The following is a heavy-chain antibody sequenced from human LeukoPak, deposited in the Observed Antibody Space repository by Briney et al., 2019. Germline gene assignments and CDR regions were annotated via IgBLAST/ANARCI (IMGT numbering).Heavy chain of an antibody. CDR3: ARGGTMVRGVIRPFDY. Sequence: SETLSLTCTDPGGSISSYYWSWIRQPAGKGLEWIGRIYTSGSTNYNPSLKSRVTMSVDTSKNQFSLKLSSVTAADTAVYYCARGGTMVRGVIRPFDYWGQGTLVTVSS. CDR1: GGSISSYY. V-gene: IGHV4-4*07. J-gene: IGHJ4*02. D-gene: IGHD3-10*01. CDR2: IYTSGST.